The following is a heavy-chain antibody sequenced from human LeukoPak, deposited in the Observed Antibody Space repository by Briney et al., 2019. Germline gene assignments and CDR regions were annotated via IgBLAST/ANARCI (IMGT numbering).Heavy chain of an antibody. D-gene: IGHD4-11*01. Sequence: GRSLRLSCAASGFTFDDNAMHWVRQAPGKGLEWVSGISWNADTIGYADSVKGRFTISRDNAKKSLYLQMNSLRPEDTALYYCAKGHDYSNYACFDFWGRGTLVTVSS. CDR2: ISWNADTI. CDR3: AKGHDYSNYACFDF. CDR1: GFTFDDNA. J-gene: IGHJ4*02. V-gene: IGHV3-9*01.